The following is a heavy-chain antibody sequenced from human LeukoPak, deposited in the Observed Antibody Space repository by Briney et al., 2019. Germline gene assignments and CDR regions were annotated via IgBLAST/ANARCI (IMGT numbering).Heavy chain of an antibody. CDR1: GFTVSSNY. V-gene: IGHV3-53*01. Sequence: GGSLRLSCAASGFTVSSNYMNWVRQAPGKGLEWVSVIYSSGSTYYADSVKGRFTISRDNSKNTLCLQMNSLRAEDTAVYYCARDLYGVSHDYWGQGTLVTVSS. D-gene: IGHD4-17*01. J-gene: IGHJ4*02. CDR2: IYSSGST. CDR3: ARDLYGVSHDY.